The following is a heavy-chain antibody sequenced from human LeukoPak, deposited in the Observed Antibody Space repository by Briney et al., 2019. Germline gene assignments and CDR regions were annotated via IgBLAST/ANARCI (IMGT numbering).Heavy chain of an antibody. CDR2: ITNDGSST. Sequence: GGSLRLSCAASGLTFSSHWMHWVRQAPGKGLVWVSRITNDGSSTTYADSVKGRFTISRDNSKNTLDLQMTGLRAEDTAVYYCARERGRGRDSPWFDYWGQGTLVTVSP. J-gene: IGHJ4*02. V-gene: IGHV3-74*01. CDR1: GLTFSSHW. CDR3: ARERGRGRDSPWFDY. D-gene: IGHD1-26*01.